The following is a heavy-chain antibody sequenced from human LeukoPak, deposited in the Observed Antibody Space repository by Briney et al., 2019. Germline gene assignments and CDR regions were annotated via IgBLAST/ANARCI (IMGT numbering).Heavy chain of an antibody. CDR2: INPNSGGT. Sequence: GASVKVSCKASGYTFTGYYMHWVRQAPGQGLEWMGWINPNSGGTNYAQKFQGWVTMTRDTSISTAYMELSRLRSDDTAVYYCASDSRSEYYDSSGFDAFDIWGQGTMVTVSS. J-gene: IGHJ3*02. V-gene: IGHV1-2*04. D-gene: IGHD3-22*01. CDR3: ASDSRSEYYDSSGFDAFDI. CDR1: GYTFTGYY.